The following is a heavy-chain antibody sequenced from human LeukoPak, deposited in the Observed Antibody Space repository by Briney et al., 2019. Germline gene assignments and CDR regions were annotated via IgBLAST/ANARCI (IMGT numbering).Heavy chain of an antibody. V-gene: IGHV3-21*01. CDR1: GFTFSSYT. D-gene: IGHD1-26*01. CDR2: ISSSSSYI. Sequence: AGGSLRLSCAASGFTFSSYTMNWVRQAPGKGLEWVSSISSSSSYIYYADSVKGRFTISRDNAKNSLYLQMNSLRAEDTAVYYCARVPRSSGSCWDYWGQGTLVTVSS. J-gene: IGHJ4*02. CDR3: ARVPRSSGSCWDY.